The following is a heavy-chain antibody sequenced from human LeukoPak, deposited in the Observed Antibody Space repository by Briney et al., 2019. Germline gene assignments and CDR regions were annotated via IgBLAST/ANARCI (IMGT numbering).Heavy chain of an antibody. V-gene: IGHV3-48*01. CDR1: GFTFSTYS. CDR3: AVLQSHRPLDY. CDR2: ISSSSSTI. J-gene: IGHJ4*02. D-gene: IGHD2/OR15-2a*01. Sequence: GGSLRLSCAVSGFTFSTYSMNWVRQAPGKGLEWVLYISSSSSTIYYADSVKGRFTISRDNAKNSLYLQMNSLRAEDTAVYYCAVLQSHRPLDYWGQGTLVTVSS.